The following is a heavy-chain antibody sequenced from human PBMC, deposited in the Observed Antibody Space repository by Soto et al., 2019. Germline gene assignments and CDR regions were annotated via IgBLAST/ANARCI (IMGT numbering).Heavy chain of an antibody. CDR1: GGSISSYY. CDR3: ARMGVGDYSNFSGFDY. V-gene: IGHV4-59*08. J-gene: IGHJ4*02. D-gene: IGHD4-4*01. CDR2: IYYSGST. Sequence: SETLSLTCTVSGGSISSYYWSWIRQPPGKGLEWIGYIYYSGSTNYNPSLKSRVTISVDTSKNQFSLKLSSVTAADTAVYYCARMGVGDYSNFSGFDYWGQGTLVTVSS.